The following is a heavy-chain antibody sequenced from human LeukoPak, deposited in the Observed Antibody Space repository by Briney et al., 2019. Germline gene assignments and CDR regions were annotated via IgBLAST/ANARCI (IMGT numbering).Heavy chain of an antibody. D-gene: IGHD4-17*01. CDR3: ARAPDCCDYVFDY. Sequence: GGPLRLSCAASGFTFSNYWMSWVRQPPGKGLEWVANIKQDGSEKYYVDSVKGRFTISRDNAKNSLYLQMNSLRAEDTAVYYCARAPDCCDYVFDYWGQGTLVTVSS. CDR1: GFTFSNYW. CDR2: IKQDGSEK. V-gene: IGHV3-7*04. J-gene: IGHJ4*02.